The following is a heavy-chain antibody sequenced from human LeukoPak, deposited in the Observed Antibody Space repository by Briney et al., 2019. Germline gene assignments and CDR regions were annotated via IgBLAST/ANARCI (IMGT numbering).Heavy chain of an antibody. J-gene: IGHJ4*02. CDR2: ISYDGTDK. V-gene: IGHV3-30*04. CDR1: GFTFSPYA. Sequence: GGSLRLSCAASGFTFSPYAMYWVRQAPGKGLEWVAVISYDGTDKCYADFVKGRFTISRDNSKNTLYLQMHSLRAEDTAVYYCAKSPLNTVTTIAYWGQGTLVTVSS. D-gene: IGHD4-17*01. CDR3: AKSPLNTVTTIAY.